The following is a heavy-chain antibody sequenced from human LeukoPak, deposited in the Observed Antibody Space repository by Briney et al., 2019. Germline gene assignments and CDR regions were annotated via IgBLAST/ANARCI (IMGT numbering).Heavy chain of an antibody. CDR1: GFTFSSYA. D-gene: IGHD4-17*01. Sequence: GGSLRLSCAASGFTFSSYAMSWVRQAPGKGLEWVSAISGSGGSTYYADSVKGRFTISRDNSKNTLYLQMNSLRAEDTAVYYCAKNTKRAFSPYGDYDWFDPWGQGTLVTVSS. CDR2: ISGSGGST. J-gene: IGHJ5*02. CDR3: AKNTKRAFSPYGDYDWFDP. V-gene: IGHV3-23*01.